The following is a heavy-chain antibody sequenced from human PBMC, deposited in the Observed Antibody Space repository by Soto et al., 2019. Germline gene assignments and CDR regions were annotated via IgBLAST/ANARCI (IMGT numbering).Heavy chain of an antibody. Sequence: GGSLRLSCAASGFTFSSYGMHWVRQAPGKGLEWVAVISYDGSNKYYADSVKGRFTISRDNSKNTLYLQMNSLRAEDTAVYYCAREVKSAGGPDGFDIWGQGTRVTVSS. D-gene: IGHD6-13*01. CDR2: ISYDGSNK. V-gene: IGHV3-30*03. CDR1: GFTFSSYG. CDR3: AREVKSAGGPDGFDI. J-gene: IGHJ3*02.